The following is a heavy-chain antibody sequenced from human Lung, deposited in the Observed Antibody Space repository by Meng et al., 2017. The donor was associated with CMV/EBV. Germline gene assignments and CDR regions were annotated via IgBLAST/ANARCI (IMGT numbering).Heavy chain of an antibody. J-gene: IGHJ4*02. Sequence: GESLKISCAATGFTFSNAWMNWVRQAPGKGLEWVGRIKRKTDGGTTDYAAPVKGKFTISRDDSENRLYLQMNSLKTEDTAVYYCTSDVPVGSTRGVFDYWGQGXLVTVSS. D-gene: IGHD3-10*01. V-gene: IGHV3-15*01. CDR3: TSDVPVGSTRGVFDY. CDR2: IKRKTDGGTT. CDR1: GFTFSNAW.